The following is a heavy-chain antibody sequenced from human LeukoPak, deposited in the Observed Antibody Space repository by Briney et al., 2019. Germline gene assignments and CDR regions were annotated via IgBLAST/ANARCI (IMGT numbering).Heavy chain of an antibody. CDR1: GYSFTSYW. J-gene: IGHJ3*02. D-gene: IGHD3-22*01. Sequence: GESLKISCKGSGYSFTSYWIGWVRQTPGKGLEWMGIIYPSDSDTRYSPSFQGQVTISADKSISTAYLQWSSLKASDTATYYCAIGYDSSGYYYDDAFDIWGQGTMVTVSS. V-gene: IGHV5-51*06. CDR2: IYPSDSDT. CDR3: AIGYDSSGYYYDDAFDI.